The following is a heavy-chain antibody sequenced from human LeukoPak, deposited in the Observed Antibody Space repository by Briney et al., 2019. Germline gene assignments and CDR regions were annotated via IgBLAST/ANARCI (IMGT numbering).Heavy chain of an antibody. CDR2: ISWNSGSI. V-gene: IGHV3-9*01. J-gene: IGHJ4*02. CDR3: AKDGYVWGSYRLASYFDY. Sequence: PGGSLRLSCAASGFTFDDYAMPWVRQAPGKGLEWVSGISWNSGSIGYADSVKGRFTISRDNAKNSLYLQMNSLRAEDTALYYCAKDGYVWGSYRLASYFDYWGQGTLVTVSS. D-gene: IGHD3-16*02. CDR1: GFTFDDYA.